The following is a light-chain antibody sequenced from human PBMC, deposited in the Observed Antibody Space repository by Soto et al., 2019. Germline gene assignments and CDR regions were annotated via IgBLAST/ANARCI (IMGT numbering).Light chain of an antibody. V-gene: IGLV2-14*03. CDR2: DFS. CDR1: RSDVRAYTF. J-gene: IGLJ1*01. CDR3: GSYTTSSNYV. Sequence: QSVLTQPASVSGSPGLSITISWTGTRSDVRAYTFLSWYQQHPDKAPKLMIFDFSNRPSGVPNRFSGSKSGNTASLTISGLQSEDEAEYYCGSYTTSSNYVFGTGTKGTV.